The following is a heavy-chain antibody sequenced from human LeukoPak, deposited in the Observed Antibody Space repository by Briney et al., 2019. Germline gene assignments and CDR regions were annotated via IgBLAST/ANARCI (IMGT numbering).Heavy chain of an antibody. V-gene: IGHV3-49*04. J-gene: IGHJ4*02. D-gene: IGHD6-13*01. CDR3: TRVSLYSSSWYLHFDY. Sequence: GGSLRLSCTASGFTFGDYAMSWVRQAPGKGLEWVGFIRSKAYGGTTEYAASVKGRFTISRDDSKSIAYLQMNSLKTEDTAVYYCTRVSLYSSSWYLHFDYWGQGTLVTVSS. CDR1: GFTFGDYA. CDR2: IRSKAYGGTT.